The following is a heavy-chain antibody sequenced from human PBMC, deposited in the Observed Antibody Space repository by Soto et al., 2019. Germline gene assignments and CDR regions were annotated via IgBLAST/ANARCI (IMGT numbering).Heavy chain of an antibody. J-gene: IGHJ2*01. Sequence: EVQLVESGGGLVKPGGSLRLSCAASGFTFSSYSMNWVRQAPGKGLEWVSSISSSSSYIYYADSVKGRFTISRDNAKNSLYLQMNSLRAEDTAVYYCARATEIGYCSGGSCYAMEFYYWYFDLWGRGTLVTVSS. D-gene: IGHD2-15*01. CDR3: ARATEIGYCSGGSCYAMEFYYWYFDL. CDR1: GFTFSSYS. CDR2: ISSSSSYI. V-gene: IGHV3-21*01.